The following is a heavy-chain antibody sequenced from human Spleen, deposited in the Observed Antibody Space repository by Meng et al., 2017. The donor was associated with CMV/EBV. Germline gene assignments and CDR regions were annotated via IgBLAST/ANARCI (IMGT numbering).Heavy chain of an antibody. V-gene: IGHV1-2*02. Sequence: ASVKVSCKASGYTFTAHYFHWVRQAPGQGLEWMGWIHPHRGDTNYAQQFQGRVTLTRDTSINAGYMELTRLTSDDTAVYYCARDRVVGVITGWFDTWGQGTLVTVSS. CDR2: IHPHRGDT. CDR1: GYTFTAHY. J-gene: IGHJ5*02. CDR3: ARDRVVGVITGWFDT. D-gene: IGHD3-10*01.